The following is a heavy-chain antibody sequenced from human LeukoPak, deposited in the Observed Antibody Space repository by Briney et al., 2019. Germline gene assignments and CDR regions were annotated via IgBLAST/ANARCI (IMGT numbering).Heavy chain of an antibody. J-gene: IGHJ4*02. Sequence: GRSLRLSCAASGFTFSSYGMHWVRQAPGKGLEWVAVISYDGSNKYYADSVKGRFTISRDNSKNTLYLQMNSLRAEDTAVYYCAKEYGSGSLVDYWGQGTLVTVSS. D-gene: IGHD3-10*01. CDR3: AKEYGSGSLVDY. CDR1: GFTFSSYG. V-gene: IGHV3-30*18. CDR2: ISYDGSNK.